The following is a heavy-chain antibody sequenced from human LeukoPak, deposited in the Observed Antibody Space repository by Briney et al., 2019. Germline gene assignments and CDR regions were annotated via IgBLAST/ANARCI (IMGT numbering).Heavy chain of an antibody. Sequence: PGGSLRLSCAASGFTFNRHWMTWVRQAPGKGLEWIANVNPDMSVKNYVESVKGRFTISRDKVKNSLYLQMNSLRGDDTAVYYCARDGLPVAFDKWGQGTLVTVSS. CDR3: ARDGLPVAFDK. D-gene: IGHD2-2*01. CDR2: VNPDMSVK. V-gene: IGHV3-7*01. J-gene: IGHJ4*02. CDR1: GFTFNRHW.